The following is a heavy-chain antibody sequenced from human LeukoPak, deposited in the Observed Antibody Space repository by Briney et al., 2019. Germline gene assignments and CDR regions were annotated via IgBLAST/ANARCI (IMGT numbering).Heavy chain of an antibody. D-gene: IGHD3-22*01. V-gene: IGHV3-23*01. CDR1: GFIFGSYA. J-gene: IGHJ3*01. Sequence: PGGSLRLSCAVSGFIFGSYAMGWVRQAPGKGLEWVSTISGPGDNTYYADSVKGRFTISRDNSKNTLYLQMNSLRDEDTAIYYCAKEDYYDSRGHIKLDAFDVWGQGTMVTVSS. CDR2: ISGPGDNT. CDR3: AKEDYYDSRGHIKLDAFDV.